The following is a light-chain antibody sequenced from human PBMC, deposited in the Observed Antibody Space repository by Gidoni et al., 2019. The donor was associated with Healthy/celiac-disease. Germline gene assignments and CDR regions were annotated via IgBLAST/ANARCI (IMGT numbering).Light chain of an antibody. CDR2: AAS. CDR3: QQSYSTPPLT. Sequence: DIQMTQSPSSLSASVGDRVTITCRASQSISSYLNWYQQKPGKAPKLLIYAASSLQSGVPSRCSGSGSGTDFTLTISSLQPEDFATYYCQQSYSTPPLTFXGXTKVEIK. J-gene: IGKJ4*01. V-gene: IGKV1-39*01. CDR1: QSISSY.